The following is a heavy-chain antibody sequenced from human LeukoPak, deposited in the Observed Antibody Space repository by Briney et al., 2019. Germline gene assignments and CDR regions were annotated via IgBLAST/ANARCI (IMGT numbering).Heavy chain of an antibody. J-gene: IGHJ4*02. V-gene: IGHV3-33*01. CDR2: IWNDGSNK. Sequence: GGSLRLSCAASGFTFSNYGMHWVRQAPGKGLEWVAVIWNDGSNKYYADSVKGRFTISRDNSKNTLYLQMNSLRAEDTAVYYCARDMVRGVIGDFDYWGQGTLVTVSS. CDR1: GFTFSNYG. D-gene: IGHD3-10*01. CDR3: ARDMVRGVIGDFDY.